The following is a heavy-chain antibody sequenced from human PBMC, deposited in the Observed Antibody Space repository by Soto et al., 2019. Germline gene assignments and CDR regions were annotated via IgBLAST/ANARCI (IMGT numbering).Heavy chain of an antibody. CDR2: INAGNGNT. J-gene: IGHJ4*02. CDR3: ARGNLKYSSGWYGVGY. CDR1: GYTFTSYA. D-gene: IGHD6-19*01. V-gene: IGHV1-3*01. Sequence: ASVKVSCKASGYTFTSYAMHWVRQAPGQRLEWMGWINAGNGNTKYSQKFQGRVTITRDTSASTAYMELSSLRSEDTAVYYCARGNLKYSSGWYGVGYWGQGTLVTVSS.